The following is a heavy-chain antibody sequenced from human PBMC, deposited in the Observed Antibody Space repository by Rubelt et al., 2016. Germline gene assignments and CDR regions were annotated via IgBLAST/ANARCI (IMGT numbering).Heavy chain of an antibody. CDR2: ISAYNGNT. Sequence: QVQLVQSGAEVKKPGASVKVSCKASGYTFTSYGISWVRQAPGQGLEWMGWISAYNGNTNYAQKTQGRVTRTTDTSTSPAYMELRSLRSDDTAVYYCARDRIRIAARQGWYFDLWGRGTLVTVSS. CDR1: GYTFTSYG. V-gene: IGHV1-18*01. CDR3: ARDRIRIAARQGWYFDL. J-gene: IGHJ2*01. D-gene: IGHD6-6*01.